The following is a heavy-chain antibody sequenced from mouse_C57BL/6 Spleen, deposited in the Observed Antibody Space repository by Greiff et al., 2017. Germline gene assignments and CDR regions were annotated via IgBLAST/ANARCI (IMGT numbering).Heavy chain of an antibody. CDR2: ISSGGSYT. Sequence: EVMLVESGGDLVKPGGSLKLSCAASGFTFSSYGMSWVRQTPDKRLEWVATISSGGSYTYYPDSVKGRFTISRDNAKNTLYLQMSSLKSEDTAMYYCASTGTMGYFDVWGTGTTVTVSS. D-gene: IGHD4-1*01. CDR1: GFTFSSYG. J-gene: IGHJ1*03. CDR3: ASTGTMGYFDV. V-gene: IGHV5-6*01.